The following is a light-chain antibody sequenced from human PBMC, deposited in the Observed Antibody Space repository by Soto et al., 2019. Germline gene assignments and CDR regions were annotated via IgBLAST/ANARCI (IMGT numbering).Light chain of an antibody. CDR1: SSNIGAGYD. Sequence: QSVLTQPPSVSGAPGQRVTISCTGSSSNIGAGYDVHWYQQLPGTAPKLLLYGNNNRPSGVPDRFSGSKSGTSASLAITGLQAEDEADYYCQSYDSSLNVVFGRGTKVTV. J-gene: IGLJ2*01. V-gene: IGLV1-40*01. CDR3: QSYDSSLNVV. CDR2: GNN.